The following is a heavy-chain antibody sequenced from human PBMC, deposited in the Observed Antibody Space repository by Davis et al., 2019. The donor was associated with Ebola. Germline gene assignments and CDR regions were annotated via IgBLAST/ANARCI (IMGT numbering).Heavy chain of an antibody. V-gene: IGHV3-30*04. CDR1: GFTFSSYA. CDR2: ISYDGSNK. Sequence: GESLKISCAASGFTFSSYAMHWVRQAPGKGLEWVAVISYDGSNKYYADSVKGRFTISRDNSKNSLYLQMNSLRAEDTAVYYCARDRYCSSTSCFPGWGYYGMDVWGKGTTVTVSS. D-gene: IGHD2-2*01. J-gene: IGHJ6*04. CDR3: ARDRYCSSTSCFPGWGYYGMDV.